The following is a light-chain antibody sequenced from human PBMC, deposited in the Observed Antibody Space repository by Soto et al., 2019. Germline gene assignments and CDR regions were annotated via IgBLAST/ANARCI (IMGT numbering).Light chain of an antibody. CDR2: GAS. J-gene: IGKJ2*01. V-gene: IGKV3-20*01. Sequence: EIVLTQSPGTLSLSPGERATLSCRASQSVSSSYLAWYQQKPGQAPRLLIYGASSRATGIPDRFSGSGSGRDFTLTISRLEPEDFAVYYCQQYGSPFGQGTKLEIK. CDR1: QSVSSSY. CDR3: QQYGSP.